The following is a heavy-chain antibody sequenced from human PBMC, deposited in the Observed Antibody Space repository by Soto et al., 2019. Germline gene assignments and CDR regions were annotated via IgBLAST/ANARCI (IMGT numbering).Heavy chain of an antibody. CDR1: GYMFTNYD. CDR2: ASAYNRNT. D-gene: IGHD1-26*01. Sequence: QVRLVQSGAEVKRPGASVRVSCKTSGYMFTNYDITWVRQVPGQGLEWMGWASAYNRNTNYAQKFEDRVIMTTDTSTGTAHMELRSLRYDDTALYFCARERQWEPLLYWGQGTLVTVSS. V-gene: IGHV1-18*01. J-gene: IGHJ4*02. CDR3: ARERQWEPLLY.